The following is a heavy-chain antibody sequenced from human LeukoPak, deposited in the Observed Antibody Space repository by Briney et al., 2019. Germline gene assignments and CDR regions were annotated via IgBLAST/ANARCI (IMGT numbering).Heavy chain of an antibody. J-gene: IGHJ3*02. V-gene: IGHV4-59*01. D-gene: IGHD2-2*02. Sequence: SETLSLTCTVSGGSISSFYWSWIRQPPGKGLELIGYIYYSGSTHYNPSLESRVTISVDTSKNQFSLKLSSVTAADTAVYYCARESPLGYCSSTSCYMPGAFDIWGQGTMVTVSS. CDR2: IYYSGST. CDR3: ARESPLGYCSSTSCYMPGAFDI. CDR1: GGSISSFY.